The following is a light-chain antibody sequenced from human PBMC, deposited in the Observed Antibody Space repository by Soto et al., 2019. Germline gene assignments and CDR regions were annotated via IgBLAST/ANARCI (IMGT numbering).Light chain of an antibody. V-gene: IGKV3-15*01. J-gene: IGKJ2*01. Sequence: EIVMTQSPATLSLSPGERASLSCRASQSVSSNLAWYQQRPGQAPRLLMYGASTRPSGIPARFTGGGSGTDFTLTITSLQSEDFAVYYCQQYDSYMYAFGQGTKVDIK. CDR3: QQYDSYMYA. CDR2: GAS. CDR1: QSVSSN.